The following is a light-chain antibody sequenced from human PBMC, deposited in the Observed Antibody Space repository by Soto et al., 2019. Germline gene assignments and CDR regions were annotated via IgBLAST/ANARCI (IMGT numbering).Light chain of an antibody. V-gene: IGKV1-5*01. CDR1: QSISSW. CDR2: EGS. J-gene: IGKJ4*01. CDR3: QQYNSSPHT. Sequence: DIQMTQSPSTLSASIGDTVTITCRANQSISSWLAWYQQKPGKAPKLLISEGSSLESGVPSRFSGSGSGTEFTHTISSLQPDDLATYYCQQYNSSPHTVGGGTKVEIK.